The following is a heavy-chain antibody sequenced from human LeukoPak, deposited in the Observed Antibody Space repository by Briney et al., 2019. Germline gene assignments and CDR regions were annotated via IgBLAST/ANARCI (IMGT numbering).Heavy chain of an antibody. Sequence: GASVKVSCKASGYTFTGYYLHWVRQAPGQGLEWMGWINPNSGDTNSAQKFRGRLTMTRDTSISTAYMELSRLRSDDTAVYYCARDNPNYYGSGSYSPTWYYGMDVWGQGTTVTVSS. J-gene: IGHJ6*02. CDR1: GYTFTGYY. CDR3: ARDNPNYYGSGSYSPTWYYGMDV. CDR2: INPNSGDT. D-gene: IGHD3-10*01. V-gene: IGHV1-2*02.